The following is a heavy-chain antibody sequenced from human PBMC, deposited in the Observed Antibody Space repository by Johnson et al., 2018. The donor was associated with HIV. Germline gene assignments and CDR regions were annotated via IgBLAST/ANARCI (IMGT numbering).Heavy chain of an antibody. CDR2: IKQDGSEK. V-gene: IGHV3-7*01. CDR3: ARAEGLTGRNAFDI. J-gene: IGHJ3*02. Sequence: VQLVESGGGLVKPGGSLRLSCAASGFTFSSYAMHWVRQAPGTGLEWVANIKQDGSEKYYVDSVKGRFTISRDNAKNSLYLQMNSLRAEDTAVYYCARAEGLTGRNAFDIWGQGTMVTVSS. D-gene: IGHD1-20*01. CDR1: GFTFSSYA.